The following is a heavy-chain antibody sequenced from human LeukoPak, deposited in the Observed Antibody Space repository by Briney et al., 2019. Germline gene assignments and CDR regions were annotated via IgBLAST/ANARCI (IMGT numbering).Heavy chain of an antibody. CDR3: AGAYYYGSGTYAFDI. CDR1: GYSISSAYY. V-gene: IGHV4-38-2*02. J-gene: IGHJ3*02. CDR2: FYHGGST. Sequence: SETLSLTCTVSGYSISSAYYWGWIRQPPGKGLEWVGSFYHGGSTYYNPSLKSRVTISVDTSKNQFSLKLSSVTAADTAVYFCAGAYYYGSGTYAFDIWGQGTMVTVSS. D-gene: IGHD3-10*01.